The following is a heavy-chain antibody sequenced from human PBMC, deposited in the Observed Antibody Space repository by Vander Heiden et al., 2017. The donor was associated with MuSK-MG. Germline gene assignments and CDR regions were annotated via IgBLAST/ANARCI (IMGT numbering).Heavy chain of an antibody. V-gene: IGHV3-9*01. Sequence: EVQLVESGGGLVQPGRSLRLSCAASGFTFDDYAMHWVRQAPGKGLEWVSGISWNSGSIGYADSVKGRFTISRDNAKNSLYLQMNSLRAEDTALYYCAKDKGYSPWGWFDPWGQGTLVTVSS. J-gene: IGHJ5*02. CDR2: ISWNSGSI. CDR3: AKDKGYSPWGWFDP. CDR1: GFTFDDYA. D-gene: IGHD6-13*01.